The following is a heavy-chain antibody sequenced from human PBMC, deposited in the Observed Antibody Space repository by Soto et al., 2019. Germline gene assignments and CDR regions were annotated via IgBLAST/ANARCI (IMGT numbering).Heavy chain of an antibody. Sequence: SETLSLTCAVYGGSFSGYYWSWIRQPPGKGLEWIGEINHSGSTNYNPSLKSRVTISVDTSKNQFSLKLSSVTAADTAVYYCARLLILTIFGGEVYFDYWGQGTLVTVSS. CDR1: GGSFSGYY. CDR2: INHSGST. CDR3: ARLLILTIFGGEVYFDY. D-gene: IGHD3-3*01. J-gene: IGHJ4*02. V-gene: IGHV4-34*01.